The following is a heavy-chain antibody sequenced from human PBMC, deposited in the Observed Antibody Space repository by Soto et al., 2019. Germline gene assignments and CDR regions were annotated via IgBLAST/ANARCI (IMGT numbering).Heavy chain of an antibody. CDR3: ATGPYPYYFDY. Sequence: SETLSLTCTVSGGSISSGGYYWSWIRQHPGKGLEWIGYIYYSGSTYYNPSLKSRVTISVDTSKNQFSLKPSSVTAADTAVYYCATGPYPYYFDYWGQGTLVTVSS. D-gene: IGHD2-2*01. CDR2: IYYSGST. J-gene: IGHJ4*02. V-gene: IGHV4-31*03. CDR1: GGSISSGGYY.